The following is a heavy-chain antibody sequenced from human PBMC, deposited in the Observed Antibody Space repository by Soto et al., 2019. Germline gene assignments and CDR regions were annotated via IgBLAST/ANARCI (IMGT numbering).Heavy chain of an antibody. Sequence: QVQLVQSGADVKKPGASVKVSCKASGYTFSDYGVSWVRQAHGQGLEWMGWISSKNGNTNVAQKFRGRVTMTTYPSTSTVYMELRSLRPDDTAVYYCAREPPETPPDYWGQVNLVTVSS. CDR1: GYTFSDYG. V-gene: IGHV1-18*01. CDR2: ISSKNGNT. CDR3: AREPPETPPDY. J-gene: IGHJ4*02.